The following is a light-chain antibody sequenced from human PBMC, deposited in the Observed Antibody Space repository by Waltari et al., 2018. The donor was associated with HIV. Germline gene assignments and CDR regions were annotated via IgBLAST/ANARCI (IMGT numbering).Light chain of an antibody. Sequence: QSVLTQPPSVSAAPGQQVTMSCSGGTSNIANNYVSWYQQLPGTAPKVLSYENNKRPSGMPDRYSGSKSGTSTTLSITGRQSGDESDYYCGTWDNSLSGVFFGGGTKLTVL. CDR3: GTWDNSLSGVF. J-gene: IGLJ2*01. V-gene: IGLV1-51*02. CDR1: TSNIANNY. CDR2: ENN.